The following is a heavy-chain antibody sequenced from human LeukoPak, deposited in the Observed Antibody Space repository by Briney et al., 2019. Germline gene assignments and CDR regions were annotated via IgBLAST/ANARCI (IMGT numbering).Heavy chain of an antibody. CDR3: VRWRPANWFDP. J-gene: IGHJ5*02. D-gene: IGHD5-12*01. Sequence: PSETLSLTCTVSGGSIRSSYYYWGWIRQPPGKGLEWIGYIYYSGSTNYNPSLKSRVTISVDTSKNQFSLKVSSVTATDTAVYYCVRWRPANWFDPWGQGTLVTVSS. CDR2: IYYSGST. V-gene: IGHV4-61*05. CDR1: GGSIRSSYYY.